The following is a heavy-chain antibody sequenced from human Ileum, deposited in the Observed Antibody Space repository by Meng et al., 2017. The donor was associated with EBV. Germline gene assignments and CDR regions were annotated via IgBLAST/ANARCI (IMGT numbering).Heavy chain of an antibody. D-gene: IGHD5-12*01. V-gene: IGHV3-30*18. Sequence: QAKLVESWGGVVQPGRSLSLSCSASGFSFRVYGMHWVRQAPGKGLEWVALMSYDGNNKFYADSVKGRFSISRDNSKNTLYLQMNSLRAEDTAVYYCAKDQGWLPVLWGQGTLVTVSS. CDR2: MSYDGNNK. CDR1: GFSFRVYG. CDR3: AKDQGWLPVL. J-gene: IGHJ4*02.